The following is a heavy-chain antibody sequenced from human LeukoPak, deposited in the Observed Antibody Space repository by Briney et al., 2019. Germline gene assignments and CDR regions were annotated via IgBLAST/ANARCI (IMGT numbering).Heavy chain of an antibody. CDR3: VRRRRILPFDP. D-gene: IGHD2-15*01. CDR1: GGSFRGYY. CDR2: INHNGNT. Sequence: SETLSLTCAVYGGSFRGYYWNWIRQPPLKGLEWIGEINHNGNTNYNPSLTSRVTISVDTSKNQFSLKLSSVTAADTAGYYFVRRRRILPFDPWGQGTLVTVSS. V-gene: IGHV4-34*01. J-gene: IGHJ5*02.